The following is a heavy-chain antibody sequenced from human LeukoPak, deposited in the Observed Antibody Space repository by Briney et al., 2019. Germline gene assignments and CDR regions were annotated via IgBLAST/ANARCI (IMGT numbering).Heavy chain of an antibody. V-gene: IGHV1-69*13. D-gene: IGHD2-15*01. CDR1: GGTFSSYT. CDR3: ARAGSYCSGGSCYAY. J-gene: IGHJ4*02. CDR2: IIPIFGTA. Sequence: SLKVSCTASGGTFSSYTISWVRRAPGQGLEWMGGIIPIFGTANYAQKFQGRVTITADESTSTAYMELSSLRSEDTAVYYCARAGSYCSGGSCYAYWGQGTLVTVSS.